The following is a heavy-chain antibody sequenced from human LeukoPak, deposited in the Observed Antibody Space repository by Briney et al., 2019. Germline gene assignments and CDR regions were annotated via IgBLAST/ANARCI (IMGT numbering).Heavy chain of an antibody. J-gene: IGHJ4*02. CDR3: AREVIAVAGTIRSDFDY. Sequence: WASVKVSCKASGYTFTSYGISWVRQAPGQGLEWMGWISAYNGNTNYAQKLQGRVTMTTDTSTSTAYMELSSLRSEDTAVYYCAREVIAVAGTIRSDFDYWGQGTLVTVSS. CDR1: GYTFTSYG. CDR2: ISAYNGNT. D-gene: IGHD6-19*01. V-gene: IGHV1-18*01.